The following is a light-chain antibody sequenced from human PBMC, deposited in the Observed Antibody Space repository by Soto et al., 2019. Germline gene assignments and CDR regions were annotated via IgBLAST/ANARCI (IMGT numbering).Light chain of an antibody. Sequence: IVMTQYPATLSVSPGERATLSCRASQSVSSNLAWYQQNPGQTPRLLIYVASTRATGVPARFTGSGSGTEFTLTITSLQPEDFESYYCQQYNNWPLTFGGGTKVDIK. J-gene: IGKJ4*01. CDR1: QSVSSN. CDR2: VAS. CDR3: QQYNNWPLT. V-gene: IGKV3-15*01.